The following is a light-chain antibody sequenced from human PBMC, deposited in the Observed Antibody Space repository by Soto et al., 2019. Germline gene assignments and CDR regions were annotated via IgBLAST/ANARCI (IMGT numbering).Light chain of an antibody. V-gene: IGKV1-39*01. J-gene: IGKJ2*01. CDR3: QHSFQTPYT. CDR1: QVVANY. Sequence: DIQMTQSPSSLSASVGDRVTMTCRTSQVVANYLHWYQQKPGSPPRLLIYAASTLHTGVPSRFRGSVSGTNCTLTINGVQPDDFATYFCQHSFQTPYTFGQGTLLEI. CDR2: AAS.